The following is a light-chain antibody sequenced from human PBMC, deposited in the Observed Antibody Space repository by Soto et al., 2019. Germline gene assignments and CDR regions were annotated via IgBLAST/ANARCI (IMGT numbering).Light chain of an antibody. CDR2: VTN. CDR3: AAWDGSLNGHV. J-gene: IGLJ1*01. Sequence: QSSLTQPPSVSGAPGEGGTISCSGSTSNIGENSVGWFQQLPGTAPKVLIYVTNKRPSGVPARFSASKSGTSAYLAISGLQSEDEADYYCAAWDGSLNGHVFGTGTKVTVL. CDR1: TSNIGENS. V-gene: IGLV1-44*01.